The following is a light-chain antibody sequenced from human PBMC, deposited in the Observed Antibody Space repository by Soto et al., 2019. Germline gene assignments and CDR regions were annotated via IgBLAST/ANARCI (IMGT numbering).Light chain of an antibody. J-gene: IGLJ2*01. CDR2: EVS. CDR3: CSYAGSSTYVV. V-gene: IGLV2-23*02. Sequence: QSALTQPASVSGSPGQSITISCTGTSSDVGSYNLVSWYQQHPGKAPKLMIYEVSKRPSGVSNRFSGSKSGNTASLPISGLQAEDEADYYCCSYAGSSTYVVFGGGTKVTVL. CDR1: SSDVGSYNL.